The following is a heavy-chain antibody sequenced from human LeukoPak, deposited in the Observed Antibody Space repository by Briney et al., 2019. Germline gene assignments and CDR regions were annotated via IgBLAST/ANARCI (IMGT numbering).Heavy chain of an antibody. CDR3: AKDRWRDGSSSFDN. J-gene: IGHJ4*02. Sequence: ASVKVSCKASGYTFTRYYMHWVRQAPGQGLEWMGTINPSGGSTSYAQKFQGRVTMTGDTPTSTGYMELSSLRSDDTAVYYCAKDRWRDGSSSFDNWGQGTLVTVSS. D-gene: IGHD6-6*01. CDR1: GYTFTRYY. CDR2: INPSGGST. V-gene: IGHV1-46*01.